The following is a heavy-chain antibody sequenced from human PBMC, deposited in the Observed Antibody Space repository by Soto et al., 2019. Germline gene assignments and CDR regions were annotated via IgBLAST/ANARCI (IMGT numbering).Heavy chain of an antibody. V-gene: IGHV4-59*12. D-gene: IGHD4-17*01. CDR1: GDSISSYY. CDR3: ARETYGDYVGYFDP. Sequence: PSETLSLTCAVSGDSISSYYFMWIRQPPGKGLESIGYLYYGRSANYNPSLKSRVTLSVDRSKNQFSLKLSSVTAADTAVYYCARETYGDYVGYFDPWGQGIQVTVSS. CDR2: LYYGRSA. J-gene: IGHJ5*02.